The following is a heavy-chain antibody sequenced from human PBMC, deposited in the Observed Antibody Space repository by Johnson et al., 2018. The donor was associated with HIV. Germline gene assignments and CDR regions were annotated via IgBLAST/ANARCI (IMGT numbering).Heavy chain of an antibody. V-gene: IGHV3-11*04. CDR3: TRAGQGAYSSSWYGTLGAFDI. CDR1: GFTFSDYY. D-gene: IGHD6-13*01. CDR2: ISSSGSTI. Sequence: QVQLVESGGGLVKPGGSLRLSCAASGFTFSDYYMSWIRQAPGKGLEWVSYISSSGSTIYYADSVKGRFTISRDNSKNTLYLQMNSLRAEDTAVYYCTRAGQGAYSSSWYGTLGAFDIWGQGTMVTVSS. J-gene: IGHJ3*02.